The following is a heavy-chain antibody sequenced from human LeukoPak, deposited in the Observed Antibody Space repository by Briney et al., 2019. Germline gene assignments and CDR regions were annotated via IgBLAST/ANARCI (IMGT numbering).Heavy chain of an antibody. J-gene: IGHJ4*02. CDR3: ARAMAFSGYEFGY. V-gene: IGHV3-30*03. CDR2: ILYDGKKE. D-gene: IGHD5-12*01. CDR1: GFTFSSYS. Sequence: GGSLRLSCAASGFTFSSYSMNWVRQAPGKGLEWVAFILYDGKKEFYAESVKGRFSIARDNSKDTLYLQMDSLRPEDTAVYYCARAMAFSGYEFGYWGQGALVTVSS.